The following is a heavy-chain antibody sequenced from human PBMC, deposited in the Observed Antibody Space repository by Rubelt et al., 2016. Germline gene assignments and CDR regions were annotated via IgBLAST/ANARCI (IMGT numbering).Heavy chain of an antibody. J-gene: IGHJ6*02. D-gene: IGHD6-6*01. Sequence: EWIGYIYYSGSTNYNPSLKSRVTISVDTSKNQFSLKLSSVTAADTAVYYCARDSRFGGGIVARCGMDVWGQGTTVTVSS. V-gene: IGHV4-59*12. CDR2: IYYSGST. CDR3: ARDSRFGGGIVARCGMDV.